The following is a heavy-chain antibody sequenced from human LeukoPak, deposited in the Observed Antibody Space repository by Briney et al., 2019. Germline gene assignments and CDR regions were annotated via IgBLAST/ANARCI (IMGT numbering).Heavy chain of an antibody. Sequence: PSETLSLTCAVYGGSITGYYWSWIRQTPGRGLEWVGEIHYTGATSYNPSLKSRATISTDTSKNQFSLRLSSVTAADTAVYYCARGNILTGYCFDFWGQGTLVTVSS. D-gene: IGHD3-9*01. CDR1: GGSITGYY. CDR3: ARGNILTGYCFDF. V-gene: IGHV4-34*01. J-gene: IGHJ4*02. CDR2: IHYTGAT.